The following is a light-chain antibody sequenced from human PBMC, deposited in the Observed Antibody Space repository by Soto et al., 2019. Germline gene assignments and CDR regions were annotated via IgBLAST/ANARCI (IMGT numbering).Light chain of an antibody. CDR3: QQYNNWPPWT. Sequence: EIVMPQSPATLSVSPGERATLSCRASHSVSSNLAWYQQKPGQAPRLLIYGASTRATGIPARFSGSGSGTEFTITISSLQSEDFAVYYCQQYNNWPPWTFGQGTKVEIK. CDR2: GAS. CDR1: HSVSSN. J-gene: IGKJ1*01. V-gene: IGKV3-15*01.